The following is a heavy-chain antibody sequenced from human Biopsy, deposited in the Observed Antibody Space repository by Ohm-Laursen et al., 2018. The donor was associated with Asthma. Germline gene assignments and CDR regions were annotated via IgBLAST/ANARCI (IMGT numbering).Heavy chain of an antibody. J-gene: IGHJ4*02. CDR1: YGSITSGGYY. D-gene: IGHD3-22*01. CDR2: IYYSGST. CDR3: ARAQDYYDSRGYYRGFDY. Sequence: SQTLSLTCIVSYGSITSGGYYWTWIRQHPGKGLEWIGFIYYSGSTYYNPSLKSRVSISIDTSKNQFSLKLSSVTAADTAVYYCARAQDYYDSRGYYRGFDYWGQGTLVTVSS. V-gene: IGHV4-31*03.